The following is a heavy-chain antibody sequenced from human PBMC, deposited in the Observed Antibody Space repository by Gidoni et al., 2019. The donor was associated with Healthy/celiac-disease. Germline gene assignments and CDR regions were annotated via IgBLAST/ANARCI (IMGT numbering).Heavy chain of an antibody. J-gene: IGHJ4*02. CDR3: AKSSTTVTTPTCDY. D-gene: IGHD4-17*01. CDR2: ISGSGGST. CDR1: GLTFSSYA. V-gene: IGHV3-23*01. Sequence: EVQLLESGGGVVQPGGSLRLCCAASGLTFSSYAMRWVRQAPGKGLEWVSAISGSGGSTYYADSVKGRFTISRDNSKNTLYLQMNSLRAEDTAVYYCAKSSTTVTTPTCDYWGQGTLVAVSS.